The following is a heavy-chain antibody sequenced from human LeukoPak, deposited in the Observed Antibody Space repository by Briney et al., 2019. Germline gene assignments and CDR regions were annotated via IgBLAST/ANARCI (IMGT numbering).Heavy chain of an antibody. CDR3: ARSVVAAPWPFDY. Sequence: SVKVSCKASGGTFSSYAISWVRQAPGQGLEWMGGIIPIFGTANYAQKSQGRVTITADESTSTAYMELSSLRSEDTAVYYCARSVVAAPWPFDYWGQGTLVTVSS. CDR2: IIPIFGTA. J-gene: IGHJ4*02. D-gene: IGHD2-15*01. CDR1: GGTFSSYA. V-gene: IGHV1-69*13.